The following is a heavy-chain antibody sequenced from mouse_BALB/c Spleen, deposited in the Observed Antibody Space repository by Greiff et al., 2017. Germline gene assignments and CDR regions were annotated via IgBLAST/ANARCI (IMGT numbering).Heavy chain of an antibody. J-gene: IGHJ4*01. D-gene: IGHD1-2*01. Sequence: QVQLQQSGPSLVQPSQSLSITCTVSGFSLTSYGVHWVRQSPGKGLEWLGVIWRGGSTDYNAAFMSRLSITKDNSKSQVFFKMNSLQADDTAIYYCAKKEITTATGAMDYWGQGTSVTVSS. V-gene: IGHV2-5-1*01. CDR3: AKKEITTATGAMDY. CDR2: IWRGGST. CDR1: GFSLTSYG.